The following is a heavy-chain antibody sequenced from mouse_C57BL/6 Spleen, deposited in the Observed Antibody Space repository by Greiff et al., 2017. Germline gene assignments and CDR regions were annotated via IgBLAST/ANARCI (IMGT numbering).Heavy chain of an antibody. Sequence: DVQLVESEGGLVQPGSSMKLSCTASGFTFSDYYMAWVRQVPEKGLEWVANINYDGSSTYYLDYLKSRFIISRDNAKHILYLQMSSLKSEDTATYYCARDLLEGYFDSWGQDTTLTVSS. CDR3: ARDLLEGYFDS. CDR2: INYDGSST. J-gene: IGHJ2*01. CDR1: GFTFSDYY. V-gene: IGHV5-16*01.